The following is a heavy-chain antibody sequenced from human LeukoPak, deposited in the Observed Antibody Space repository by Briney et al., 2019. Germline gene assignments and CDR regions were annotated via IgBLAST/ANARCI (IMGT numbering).Heavy chain of an antibody. D-gene: IGHD3-22*01. CDR3: ARDLRGYYTGNNWFDP. J-gene: IGHJ5*02. V-gene: IGHV4-59*01. CDR1: GGSISSYY. CDR2: IYYSGST. Sequence: PSETLSLTCTVSGGSISSYYWSWIRQPPGKGLEWIGYIYYSGSTNYNPSLKSRVTISVDTSKNQFSLKLSSVTAADTAVYYCARDLRGYYTGNNWFDPWGQGTLVTVSS.